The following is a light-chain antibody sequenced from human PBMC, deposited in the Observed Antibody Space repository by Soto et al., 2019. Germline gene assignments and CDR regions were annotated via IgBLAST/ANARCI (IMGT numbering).Light chain of an antibody. CDR1: QSFSSSY. CDR2: GAS. J-gene: IGKJ5*01. CDR3: QQYGSSPPIT. Sequence: VLTQSPGTLSLSPGERATLSCRARQSFSSSYLAWYQQPPGQARRLFTYGASSRATGIPDRFSGSGSGTDFTLTISRLEPEDFAVYYCQQYGSSPPITFCQGTRLEIK. V-gene: IGKV3-20*01.